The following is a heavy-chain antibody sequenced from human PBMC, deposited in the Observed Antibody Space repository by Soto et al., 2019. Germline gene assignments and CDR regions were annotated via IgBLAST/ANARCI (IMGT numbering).Heavy chain of an antibody. CDR3: AHRSKDSSGYYPDAFDF. CDR2: IYWKDDK. CDR1: GFSLNSGMG. D-gene: IGHD3-22*01. V-gene: IGHV2-5*01. Sequence: SGPTLVNPTQTLTLTCTFSGFSLNSGMGVGWIRQPPGKALEWLALIYWKDDKRYSPSLNNRLSITKDTSKSQVVLTMNKMDHVDTATYYCAHRSKDSSGYYPDAFDFWGQGTMVTVSS. J-gene: IGHJ3*01.